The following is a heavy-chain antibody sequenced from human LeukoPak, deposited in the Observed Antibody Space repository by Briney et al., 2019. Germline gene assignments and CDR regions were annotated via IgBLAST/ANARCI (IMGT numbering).Heavy chain of an antibody. Sequence: GGSLRLSCAASGFTVSSNYMSWVRQAPGKGLEWVSVIYSGGSTYYADSVKGRFTISRDNSKNTLYLQMNSLRAEDTAVYYCARSNLRFLEWLLHYWGQGTLVTVSS. J-gene: IGHJ4*02. V-gene: IGHV3-66*02. D-gene: IGHD3-3*01. CDR1: GFTVSSNY. CDR2: IYSGGST. CDR3: ARSNLRFLEWLLHY.